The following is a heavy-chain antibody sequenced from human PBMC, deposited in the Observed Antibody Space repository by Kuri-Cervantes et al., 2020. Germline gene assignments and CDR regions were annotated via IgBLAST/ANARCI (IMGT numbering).Heavy chain of an antibody. D-gene: IGHD5-12*01. CDR1: GFTFSSYA. CDR2: ISYDGSNK. Sequence: GESLKISCAASGFTFSSYAMHWVRQAPGKGLEWVAVISYDGSNKYYADSVKGRFTISRDNSKNTQYLQMNSLRAEDTAVYYCARDHTPGDGVATILYYWGQGTLVTVSS. V-gene: IGHV3-30-3*01. CDR3: ARDHTPGDGVATILYY. J-gene: IGHJ4*02.